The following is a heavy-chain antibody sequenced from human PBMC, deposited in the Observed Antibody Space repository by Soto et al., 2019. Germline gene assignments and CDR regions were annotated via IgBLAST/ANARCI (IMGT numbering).Heavy chain of an antibody. CDR3: ARMPLVQTSGGFDS. D-gene: IGHD2-2*01. J-gene: IGHJ4*02. V-gene: IGHV2-70*01. Sequence: GXGPTFVNPTQTLALTCTFSGFSLSTSGMCVSWIRQPPGKALEWLSLIDWDDDKYYSTSLKTRLTISKGTSKNQVVLTMTNMDPVDTATYYCARMPLVQTSGGFDSWRQGTLVTVSS. CDR2: IDWDDDK. CDR1: GFSLSTSGMC.